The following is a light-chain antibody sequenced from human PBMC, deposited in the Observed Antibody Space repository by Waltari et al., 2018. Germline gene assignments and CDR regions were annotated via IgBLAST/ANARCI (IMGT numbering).Light chain of an antibody. CDR2: DVT. J-gene: IGLJ2*01. V-gene: IGLV2-14*03. Sequence: QSALTQPASVSGSPGQSITIPCTAAGPALGDFKYVSWYQQHPGKAPKLLIYDVTNRPSGVSDRFSGSKSGNTASLIISGLQAGDEADYYCGSYTITSLVVFGGGTRLTVL. CDR1: GPALGDFKY. CDR3: GSYTITSLVV.